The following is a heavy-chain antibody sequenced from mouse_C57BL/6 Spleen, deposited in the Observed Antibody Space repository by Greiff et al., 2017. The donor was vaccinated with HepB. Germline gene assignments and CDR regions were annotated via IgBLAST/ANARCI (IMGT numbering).Heavy chain of an antibody. CDR1: GYTFTSYW. CDR3: ATTAQVVAY. CDR2: IYPSDSET. V-gene: IGHV1-61*01. D-gene: IGHD3-2*02. Sequence: QVQLQQPGAELVRPGSSVKLSCKASGYTFTSYWMDWVKQRPGQGLEWIGNIYPSDSETHYNQKFKDKATLTVDKSSSPAYMHISSLTSEDSAVYYCATTAQVVAYWGQGTRVTVSA. J-gene: IGHJ3*01.